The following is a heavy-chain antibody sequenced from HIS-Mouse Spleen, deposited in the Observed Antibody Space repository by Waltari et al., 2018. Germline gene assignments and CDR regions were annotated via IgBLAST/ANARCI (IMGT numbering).Heavy chain of an antibody. Sequence: QLQLQESGPGLVKPSETLSPTCTVPGGSIRRRTYYWGCIRHPPRKGLEWIGSIYYSGSTYYNPSLKSRVTISVDTSKNQFSLKLSSVTAADTAVYYCAREIPYSSSWYDWYFDLWGRGTLVTVSS. D-gene: IGHD6-13*01. V-gene: IGHV4-39*07. CDR2: IYYSGST. J-gene: IGHJ2*01. CDR1: GGSIRRRTYY. CDR3: AREIPYSSSWYDWYFDL.